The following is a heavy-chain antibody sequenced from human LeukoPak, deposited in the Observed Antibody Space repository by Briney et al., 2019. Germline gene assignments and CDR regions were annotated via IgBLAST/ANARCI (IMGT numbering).Heavy chain of an antibody. V-gene: IGHV4-31*03. CDR1: GDSISSGGCY. Sequence: SETLSCTCSGSGDSISSGGCYWHWIGQHPEKGLEWIGYIYSTGTAYYNPSLTSRLTMSLDTSKNQFSLKVTSVTAADTAVYFCARDRPDSTSPTTVGRFDPWGQGTLVTVSS. J-gene: IGHJ5*02. D-gene: IGHD2-2*01. CDR3: ARDRPDSTSPTTVGRFDP. CDR2: IYSTGTA.